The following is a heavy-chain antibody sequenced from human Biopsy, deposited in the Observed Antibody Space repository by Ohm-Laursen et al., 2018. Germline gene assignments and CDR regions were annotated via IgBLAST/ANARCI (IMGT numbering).Heavy chain of an antibody. CDR1: GDTISTYY. Sequence: SDTLSLTCTVSGDTISTYYWNWIRQTPGKGLEWIGYIHYTGHIRINPSLNSRATISVDTSKDQFSLKLSSLTAADTAIYYCARNRVDVVKVTTIGWNFDLWGRGTLVTVSS. V-gene: IGHV4-59*08. CDR3: ARNRVDVVKVTTIGWNFDL. J-gene: IGHJ2*01. CDR2: IHYTGHI. D-gene: IGHD5-12*01.